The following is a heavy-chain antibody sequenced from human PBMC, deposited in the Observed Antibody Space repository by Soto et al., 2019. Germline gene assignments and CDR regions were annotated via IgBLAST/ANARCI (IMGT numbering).Heavy chain of an antibody. CDR3: ARISRYGSGSYYPHYYYYGMDA. V-gene: IGHV5-51*01. D-gene: IGHD3-10*01. Sequence: SGESLKISCKGSGYSFTSYWIGWVRQMPGKGLEWMGIIYPGDSDTRYSPSFQGQVTISADKSISTAYLQWSSLKASDTAMYYCARISRYGSGSYYPHYYYYGMDAWGQGTTVTVSS. CDR2: IYPGDSDT. CDR1: GYSFTSYW. J-gene: IGHJ6*02.